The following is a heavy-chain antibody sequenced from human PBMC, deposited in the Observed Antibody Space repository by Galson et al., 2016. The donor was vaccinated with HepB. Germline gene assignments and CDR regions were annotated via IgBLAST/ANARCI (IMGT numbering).Heavy chain of an antibody. CDR3: ARASVIPCARMIFDP. D-gene: IGHD3-16*01. Sequence: SETLSLTCAVSGASISDSNWWTWVRQVPGKGLEWIGEIYHTGTSNNNPFLSSRFTLSVDKSRNQFSLNVTSVSAADTAVYYCARASVIPCARMIFDPWGQGTLVTVSS. J-gene: IGHJ5*02. CDR2: IYHTGTS. CDR1: GASISDSNW. V-gene: IGHV4-4*02.